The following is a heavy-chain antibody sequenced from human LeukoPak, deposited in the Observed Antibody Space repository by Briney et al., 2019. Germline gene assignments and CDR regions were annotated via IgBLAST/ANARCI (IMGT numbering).Heavy chain of an antibody. D-gene: IGHD3-16*01. CDR1: GGSISGHY. J-gene: IGHJ6*02. V-gene: IGHV4-59*11. CDR2: IHYSGKA. CDR3: ARFGVDYDMDV. Sequence: KPSETLSLTCTVPGGSISGHYWTWVRQPPGEGLEWIGQIHYSGKADYNPSLRSRITISVDTSKNQMSLKVTSVTAADTAVYYCARFGVDYDMDVWGQGTTVTVS.